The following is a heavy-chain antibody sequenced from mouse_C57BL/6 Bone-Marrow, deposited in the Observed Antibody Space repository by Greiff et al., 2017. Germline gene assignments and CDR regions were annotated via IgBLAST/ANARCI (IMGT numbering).Heavy chain of an antibody. D-gene: IGHD2-5*01. J-gene: IGHJ3*01. CDR1: GFTFSDYY. CDR3: AREGGYSNWGFAY. Sequence: EVKLVESEGGLVQPGSSMKLSCTASGFTFSDYYMAWVRQVPEKGLEWVANINYDGSSTYYLDSLKSRFIISRDNAKNILYLQMSSLKSEDTATYYCAREGGYSNWGFAYWGQGTLVTVSA. V-gene: IGHV5-16*01. CDR2: INYDGSST.